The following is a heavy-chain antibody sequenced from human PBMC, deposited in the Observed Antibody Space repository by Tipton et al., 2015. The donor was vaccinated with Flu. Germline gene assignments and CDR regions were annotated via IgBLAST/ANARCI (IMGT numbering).Heavy chain of an antibody. D-gene: IGHD4-11*01. CDR3: ARRDYSNYVSDPKSWFDP. CDR2: IYYSGST. Sequence: TLSLTCTVSGGSISSNSYYWGWIRQPPGKGMEWIGNIYYSGSTYYNPALRSRVTIVVDPSKKQFSLNLKSVTAADMAVYYCARRDYSNYVSDPKSWFDPWGQGTLVAVSS. V-gene: IGHV4-39*01. J-gene: IGHJ5*02. CDR1: GGSISSNSYY.